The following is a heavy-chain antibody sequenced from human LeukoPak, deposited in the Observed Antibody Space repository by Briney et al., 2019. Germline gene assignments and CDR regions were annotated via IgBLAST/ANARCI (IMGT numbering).Heavy chain of an antibody. J-gene: IGHJ4*02. CDR3: AREGGFYRPLDY. CDR2: VHLDGKT. CDR1: GGSVTSTNW. Sequence: SETLSLTCAVSGGSVTSTNWWTWVRQPPGKGLEWIGEVHLDGKTNYNPSLTGRLTLSVDLYENHISLKLTSVTAADTAVYYCAREGGFYRPLDYLGQGTLVTVSS. D-gene: IGHD3-3*01. V-gene: IGHV4-4*02.